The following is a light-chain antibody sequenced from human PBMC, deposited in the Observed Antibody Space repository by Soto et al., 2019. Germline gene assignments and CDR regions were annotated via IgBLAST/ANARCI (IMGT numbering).Light chain of an antibody. CDR1: QSLVYSDGNTY. Sequence: DVVMTQSLYSLPATVGQPASISCRSSQSLVYSDGNTYLNWLQQRPGQSTRRLTYKVSNRDSGVQDRFSDSGSGTDFTLKISRVEAEDVGVDSFLQGTHWPPTFGQGTKVEIK. CDR2: KVS. J-gene: IGKJ1*01. V-gene: IGKV2-30*01. CDR3: LQGTHWPPT.